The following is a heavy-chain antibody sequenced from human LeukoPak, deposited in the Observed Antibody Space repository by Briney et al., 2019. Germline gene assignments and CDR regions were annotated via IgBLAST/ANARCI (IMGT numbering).Heavy chain of an antibody. Sequence: GGSLRLSCAASGFTFSSYAMSWVRQAPGKGLEWVSAISGSGGSTYYADSVKGRFTISRDNSKNTLYLQMNSLRAEDTAVYYCAKDPMVWVREPLFDYWGQGTLATVSS. CDR3: AKDPMVWVREPLFDY. CDR1: GFTFSSYA. CDR2: ISGSGGST. D-gene: IGHD3-10*01. V-gene: IGHV3-23*01. J-gene: IGHJ4*02.